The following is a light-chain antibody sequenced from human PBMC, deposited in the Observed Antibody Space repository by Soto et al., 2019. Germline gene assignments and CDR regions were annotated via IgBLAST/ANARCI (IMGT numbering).Light chain of an antibody. CDR2: SAS. V-gene: IGKV3-15*01. J-gene: IGKJ1*01. Sequence: EIVLTQSPGTLSSSPGERVTLSYRASQSVSSKLAWYQQRPGQAPRLLIYSASTRATGIPARFSGSGSGTEFTLTISSLQSEDFAVYYCHQYNHWLTWTFGQGTKVDI. CDR3: HQYNHWLTWT. CDR1: QSVSSK.